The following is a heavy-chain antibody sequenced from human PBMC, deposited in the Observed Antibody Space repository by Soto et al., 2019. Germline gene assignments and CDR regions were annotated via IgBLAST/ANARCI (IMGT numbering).Heavy chain of an antibody. V-gene: IGHV4-61*01. D-gene: IGHD3-3*01. Sequence: QVQLQESGPGLVKPSETLSLTCTVSGGSVSSGSYYWSWIRQPPGKGLEWIGYISYSGSTNYNPSRRSGVTLSVDTSKDPFSLKLSSVTAADTAVYYCARAITIFGVVTPYYFDYWGQGTLVTVSS. CDR1: GGSVSSGSYY. J-gene: IGHJ4*02. CDR3: ARAITIFGVVTPYYFDY. CDR2: ISYSGST.